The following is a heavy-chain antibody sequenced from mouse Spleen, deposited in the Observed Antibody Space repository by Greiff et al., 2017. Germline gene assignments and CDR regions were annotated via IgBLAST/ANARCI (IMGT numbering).Heavy chain of an antibody. D-gene: IGHD1-1*01. CDR1: GFSLTSYG. J-gene: IGHJ4*01. Sequence: QVQLKQSGPGLVAPSQSLSITCTISGFSLTSYGVHWVRQPPGKGLEWLVVIWSDGSTTYNSALKSRLSISKDNSKSQVFLKMNSLQTDDTAMYYCARQGSSYLDYAMDYWGQGTSVTVSS. CDR2: IWSDGST. V-gene: IGHV2-6-1*01. CDR3: ARQGSSYLDYAMDY.